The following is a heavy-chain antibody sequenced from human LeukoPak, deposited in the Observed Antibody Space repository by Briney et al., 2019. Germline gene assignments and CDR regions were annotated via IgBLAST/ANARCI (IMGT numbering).Heavy chain of an antibody. CDR3: ARDRGSTEFDY. CDR1: GFTFSSYE. CDR2: ISSSGSTI. V-gene: IGHV3-48*03. J-gene: IGHJ4*02. Sequence: QSGGSLRLSCAASGFTFSSYEMNWVRQAPGKGLEWVSYISSSGSTIYYADSVKGRFTISRDNAMNSLYLQMNSLRAEDTAVYYCARDRGSTEFDYWGQGTLVTVSS. D-gene: IGHD1-26*01.